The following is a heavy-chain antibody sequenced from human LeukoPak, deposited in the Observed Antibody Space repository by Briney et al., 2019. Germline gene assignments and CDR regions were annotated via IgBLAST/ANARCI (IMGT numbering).Heavy chain of an antibody. V-gene: IGHV3-11*01. CDR2: ISSSGRIF. J-gene: IGHJ3*02. D-gene: IGHD4-11*01. Sequence: GGSLRLSCAASGFTFSDYYISWIRQAPGKGLEWVSYISSSGRIFYYADSVKGRFTISRDNAKNSLYLQMNSLRAEDTAVYYCARVVSDYAFDIWGQGTMVIVSS. CDR1: GFTFSDYY. CDR3: ARVVSDYAFDI.